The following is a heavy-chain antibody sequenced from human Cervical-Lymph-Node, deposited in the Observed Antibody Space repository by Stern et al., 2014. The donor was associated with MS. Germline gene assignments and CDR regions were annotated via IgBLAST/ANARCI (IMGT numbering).Heavy chain of an antibody. CDR1: GFSLTLTGEA. CDR3: ARRGSPNHGGYYFDY. J-gene: IGHJ4*02. CDR2: IYGDDDK. D-gene: IGHD2-8*01. Sequence: QVTLKESGPTLVRPTQTLSLTCTFSGFSLTLTGEAVAWIRQPPGKALEWLATIYGDDDKVYSPSLKNRIALTKDTSKHQVVFTMTNMDPMDTATYYCARRGSPNHGGYYFDYWGQGILVTVSS. V-gene: IGHV2-5*02.